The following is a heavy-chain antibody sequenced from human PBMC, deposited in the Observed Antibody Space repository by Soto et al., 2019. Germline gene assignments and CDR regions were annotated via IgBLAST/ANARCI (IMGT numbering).Heavy chain of an antibody. Sequence: QLQLQESGSGLVKPSQTLSLTCAVSGGSISSGGYSWSWIRQPPGKGLEWIGYIYHSGSTYYNPSLKSRVTISVDRSKNQFSLKLSSVTAADTAVYYCARESVTRGPVNWFDPWGQGTLVTVSS. V-gene: IGHV4-30-2*01. CDR3: ARESVTRGPVNWFDP. J-gene: IGHJ5*02. D-gene: IGHD4-17*01. CDR1: GGSISSGGYS. CDR2: IYHSGST.